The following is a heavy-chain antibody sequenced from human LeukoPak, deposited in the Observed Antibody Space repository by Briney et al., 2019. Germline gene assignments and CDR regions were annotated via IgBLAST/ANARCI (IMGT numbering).Heavy chain of an antibody. CDR1: GFNFASNW. Sequence: GGSLRLSCAASGFNFASNWMHWVRQTPGKGLMWVSRINSGGSGTSYADSVEGRFTISRDNAKNTLYLQMNNLRAEDTAVYYCARDYCSSTSCLFDYWGQGTLVTVSS. J-gene: IGHJ4*02. D-gene: IGHD2-2*01. CDR3: ARDYCSSTSCLFDY. CDR2: INSGGSGT. V-gene: IGHV3-74*01.